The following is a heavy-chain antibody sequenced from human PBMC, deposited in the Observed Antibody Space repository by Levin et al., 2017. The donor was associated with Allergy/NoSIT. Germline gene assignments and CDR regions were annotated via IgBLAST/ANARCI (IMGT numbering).Heavy chain of an antibody. D-gene: IGHD3-10*01. CDR3: AKYARAGTDAHYYSLDV. J-gene: IGHJ6*03. V-gene: IGHV3-30*18. Sequence: PGGSLRLSCAASGFSFSTYGMHWVRQAPGKGLEWVALISFDGSHTYYADSVKGRFTISRDNSENSLYLQMNSLRADDTAVYYCAKYARAGTDAHYYSLDVWGKGTTVTVSS. CDR1: GFSFSTYG. CDR2: ISFDGSHT.